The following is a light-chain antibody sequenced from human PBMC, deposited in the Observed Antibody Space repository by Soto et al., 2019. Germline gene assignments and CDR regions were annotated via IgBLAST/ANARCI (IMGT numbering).Light chain of an antibody. CDR1: SSDVGGFNY. V-gene: IGLV2-14*01. J-gene: IGLJ1*01. CDR2: EVS. CDR3: SSYTSISTYV. Sequence: QSALSQPASVSGSPGQSITISCTATSSDVGGFNYVSWVQQHPGKAPKLMIYEVSNRPSGVSNRFSGSKSGNTASLTISGLQAEDEADYYCSSYTSISTYVFRTGTKVTVL.